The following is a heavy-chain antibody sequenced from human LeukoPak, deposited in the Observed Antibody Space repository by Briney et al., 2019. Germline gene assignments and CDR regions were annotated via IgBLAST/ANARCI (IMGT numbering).Heavy chain of an antibody. Sequence: PSETLSLTCAVYGGSFSGYYWSWIRQPPGKGLEWIGEINHSGSTNYNPSLKSRVTILVDTSKNQFSLRLSSVTAADTAVYYCARGHSPVTTKVSYFQHWGQGTLVTVSS. V-gene: IGHV4-34*01. D-gene: IGHD4-17*01. CDR1: GGSFSGYY. CDR2: INHSGST. CDR3: ARGHSPVTTKVSYFQH. J-gene: IGHJ1*01.